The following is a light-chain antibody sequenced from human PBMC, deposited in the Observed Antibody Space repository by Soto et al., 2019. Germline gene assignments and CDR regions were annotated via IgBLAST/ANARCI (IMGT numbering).Light chain of an antibody. Sequence: QSVLTQPPSVSGAPGQRVTISCTESSSNIGAGYDVHWYQQLPGTAPKLLIYGNSNRPSGVPDRFSGSKSGTSASLAITGLQAEDEADYYCQSYDSSLSASVVFGGGTKLTVL. J-gene: IGLJ2*01. CDR3: QSYDSSLSASVV. V-gene: IGLV1-40*01. CDR2: GNS. CDR1: SSNIGAGYD.